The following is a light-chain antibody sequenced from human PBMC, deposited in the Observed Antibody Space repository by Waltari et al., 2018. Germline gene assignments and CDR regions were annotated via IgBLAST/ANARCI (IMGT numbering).Light chain of an antibody. J-gene: IGKJ1*01. V-gene: IGKV3-20*01. CDR3: QQYHSLPWT. Sequence: ENVLTQSPGTLSLSPGGRATLSCRASGSIGADYLAWYHKKPGLAPRLLIYGASTRATGVPDRFSVSGSGTDFTLTISRLEPEDFAVYYCQQYHSLPWTFGQGTKVDIK. CDR1: GSIGADY. CDR2: GAS.